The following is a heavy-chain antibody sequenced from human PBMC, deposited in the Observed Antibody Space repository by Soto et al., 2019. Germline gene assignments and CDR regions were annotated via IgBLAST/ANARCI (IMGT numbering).Heavy chain of an antibody. J-gene: IGHJ4*02. CDR1: GFTFSGYA. CDR3: AKLGPDIWYFDY. V-gene: IGHV3-23*01. CDR2: ISGSGGST. Sequence: GGSLRLSCVASGFTFSGYAMSWVRQAPGKGLEWVSAISGSGGSTYYADSVKGRFTISRDNSKNTLYLQMNSLRAEDTAVYYCAKLGPDIWYFDYWGQGTLVTVSS. D-gene: IGHD3-9*01.